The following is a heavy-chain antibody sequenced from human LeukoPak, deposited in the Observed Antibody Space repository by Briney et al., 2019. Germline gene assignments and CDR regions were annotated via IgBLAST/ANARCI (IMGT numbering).Heavy chain of an antibody. Sequence: GGSLRLSCAASGFTFNNYWMSWVRQAPGKGLEWVANINKDGSEDYYVDSVKGRFTISRDNAKNSLYLQMNSLRAEDTAVYYCARGSPADYYYYYYMDVWGKGTTVTVSS. D-gene: IGHD6-13*01. CDR1: GFTFNNYW. J-gene: IGHJ6*03. CDR2: INKDGSED. V-gene: IGHV3-7*01. CDR3: ARGSPADYYYYYYMDV.